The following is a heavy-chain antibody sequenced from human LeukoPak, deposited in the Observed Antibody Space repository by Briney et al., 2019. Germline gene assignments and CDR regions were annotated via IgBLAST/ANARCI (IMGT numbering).Heavy chain of an antibody. CDR3: ARHSSGWYWFDY. V-gene: IGHV4-39*01. J-gene: IGHJ4*02. Sequence: SETLSLTCTVSGGSISSSSYYWGWIRQPPGKGLEWIGSIYYSGSTYYNPSLRSRVTISVDTSKNQFSLKLSSVTAADTAVYYCARHSSGWYWFDYWGQGTLVTVSS. CDR2: IYYSGST. D-gene: IGHD6-19*01. CDR1: GGSISSSSYY.